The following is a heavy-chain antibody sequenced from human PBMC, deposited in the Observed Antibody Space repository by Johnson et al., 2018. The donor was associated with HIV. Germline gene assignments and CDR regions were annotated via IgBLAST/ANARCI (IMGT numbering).Heavy chain of an antibody. J-gene: IGHJ3*02. V-gene: IGHV3-30*04. CDR2: ISYDGSNK. CDR3: ARAWGSRDILTALRGAFDI. Sequence: QVQLVESGGGVVQPGRSLRLSCAASGFTFSSYAMHWVRQAPGNGLEWVAVISYDGSNKYYADSVKGRFTISRDNSKNTLYLQMNSLRAEDTAVYYCARAWGSRDILTALRGAFDIWGQGTMVTVSS. CDR1: GFTFSSYA. D-gene: IGHD3-9*01.